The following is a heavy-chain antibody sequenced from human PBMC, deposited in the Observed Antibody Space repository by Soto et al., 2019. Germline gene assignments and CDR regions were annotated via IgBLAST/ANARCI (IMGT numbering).Heavy chain of an antibody. Sequence: PSETLSLTCNVSGASVSHGYWSWIRQPPGKGLEWIGFMYFGGSFNYNPSLTSRATISVETSKNQFSLKLSSVTAADTAVYYCARDRIVGTTVFGFDYWGQGILVTVSS. CDR3: ARDRIVGTTVFGFDY. D-gene: IGHD1-26*01. J-gene: IGHJ4*02. V-gene: IGHV4-59*02. CDR1: GASVSHGY. CDR2: MYFGGSF.